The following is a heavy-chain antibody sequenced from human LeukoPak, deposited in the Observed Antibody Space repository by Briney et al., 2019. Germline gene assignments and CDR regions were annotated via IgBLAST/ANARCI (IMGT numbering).Heavy chain of an antibody. J-gene: IGHJ4*02. CDR3: ARDRDAPAKYYFDY. CDR2: ISNDGRDK. Sequence: GGSLRLSCAASGFTFSSCAMHWVRQAPGKGLEWVAVISNDGRDKHYADSVKGRFTFSRDNSKNTVYLQMNRLRAEDTAVYYCARDRDAPAKYYFDYWGQGTLVTVSS. CDR1: GFTFSSCA. V-gene: IGHV3-30*04. D-gene: IGHD2-15*01.